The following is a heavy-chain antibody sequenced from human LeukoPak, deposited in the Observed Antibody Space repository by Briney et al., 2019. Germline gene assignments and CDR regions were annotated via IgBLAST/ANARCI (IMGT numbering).Heavy chain of an antibody. D-gene: IGHD2-21*02. Sequence: PSETLSLTCTVSGYSISSGYYWGWIRQPPGKGLEWIGSIYYSGSTYYNPSLKSRVTISVDTSKNQFSLKLSSVAAADTAVYYCARRPSVVVTAIYFDYWGQGTLVTVSS. CDR1: GYSISSGYY. CDR3: ARRPSVVVTAIYFDY. V-gene: IGHV4-38-2*02. J-gene: IGHJ4*02. CDR2: IYYSGST.